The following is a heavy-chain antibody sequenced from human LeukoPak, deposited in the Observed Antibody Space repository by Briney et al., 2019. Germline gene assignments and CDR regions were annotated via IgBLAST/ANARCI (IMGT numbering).Heavy chain of an antibody. J-gene: IGHJ3*02. CDR2: IYTSGST. Sequence: TSETLSLTCTVSGGSISSGSYYWSWIRQPAGKGLEWIGRIYTSGSTDYNPSLKSRVTVSIDTSKNQFSLKLSSVTAADTAVYYCARSGGYYGRDAFDNWGQGTMVTVSS. CDR1: GGSISSGSYY. V-gene: IGHV4-61*02. D-gene: IGHD1-26*01. CDR3: ARSGGYYGRDAFDN.